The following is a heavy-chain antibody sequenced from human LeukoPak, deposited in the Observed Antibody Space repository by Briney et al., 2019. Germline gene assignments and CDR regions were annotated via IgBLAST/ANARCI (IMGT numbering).Heavy chain of an antibody. J-gene: IGHJ4*02. CDR2: VNHSGST. D-gene: IGHD6-19*01. CDR3: ARGGAPYSSGWYYFDY. CDR1: GGSFSGYY. V-gene: IGHV4-34*01. Sequence: SETLSLTCAVYGGSFSGYYWSWIRQPPGKGLEWIGEVNHSGSTNYNPSLKSRVTISVDTSKNQFSLKLSSVTAADTAVYYCARGGAPYSSGWYYFDYWGQGTLVTVSS.